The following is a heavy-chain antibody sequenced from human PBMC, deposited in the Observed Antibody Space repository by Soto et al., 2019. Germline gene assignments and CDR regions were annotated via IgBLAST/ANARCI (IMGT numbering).Heavy chain of an antibody. J-gene: IGHJ5*02. CDR3: SGGSGWISDT. D-gene: IGHD6-19*01. Sequence: EVQLVESGGGLVQPGGSLRLSCAASGFTFSPYWMSWVRQAPGKGLEWVAIIKDDGGDEHYLEAVRGRFTISRDNAKKYLYLAMDSLRVEDTAVYYCSGGSGWISDTWGQGTLVTVSS. V-gene: IGHV3-7*05. CDR2: IKDDGGDE. CDR1: GFTFSPYW.